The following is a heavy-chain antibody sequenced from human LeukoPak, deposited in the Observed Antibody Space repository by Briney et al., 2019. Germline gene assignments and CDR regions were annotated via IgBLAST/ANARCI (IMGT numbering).Heavy chain of an antibody. D-gene: IGHD2-21*01. J-gene: IGHJ4*02. CDR2: INPSGGST. V-gene: IGHV1-46*03. CDR1: GYTFTSYY. Sequence: ASVKVSCKASGYTFTSYYMHWVRQAPGQGLEWMGIINPSGGSTSYAQKFQGRVTMTRDTSTSTVYMELSSLRSEDTAVYYCAREKWPVVIAFGEFDYWGQGTLVTVSS. CDR3: AREKWPVVIAFGEFDY.